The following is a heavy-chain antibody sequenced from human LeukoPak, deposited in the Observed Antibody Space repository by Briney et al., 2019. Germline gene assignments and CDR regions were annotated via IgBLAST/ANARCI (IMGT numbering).Heavy chain of an antibody. V-gene: IGHV5-51*01. J-gene: IGHJ5*01. CDR1: GYNFNNYW. D-gene: IGHD6-19*01. CDR2: VNPGASET. CDR3: AKQSSAWHWFDS. Sequence: GESLKISCKGSGYNFNNYWIGWVRQMPGKDLEWVGIVNPGASETRYSPSFQGQVTISVDKSITTAYLQWSSLKASDTAMYYRAKQSSAWHWFDSWGQGTLVTVSS.